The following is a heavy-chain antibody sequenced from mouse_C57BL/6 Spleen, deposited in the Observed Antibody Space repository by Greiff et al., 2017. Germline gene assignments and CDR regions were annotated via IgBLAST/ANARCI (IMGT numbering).Heavy chain of an antibody. CDR1: GYTFTSYT. Sequence: QVQLQQSGAELARPGASVKMSCKASGYTFTSYTMHWVKQRPGQGLEWIGYINPSSGYTKYNQKFTDKATLTADKSSSTAYMQLISLTSEDSAVYYCARNGLIYDGYSYYARDYWGQGTSVTVSS. CDR3: ARNGLIYDGYSYYARDY. J-gene: IGHJ4*01. V-gene: IGHV1-4*01. D-gene: IGHD2-3*01. CDR2: INPSSGYT.